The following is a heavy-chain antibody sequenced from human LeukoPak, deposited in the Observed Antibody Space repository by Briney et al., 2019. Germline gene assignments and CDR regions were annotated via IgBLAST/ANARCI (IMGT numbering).Heavy chain of an antibody. CDR1: GGSISSSSYY. CDR2: IFYTGST. Sequence: SETLSLTCTVSGGSISSSSYYWGWIRQPPGKGPEWIGSIFYTGSTNYNPSLKSRVTISLDTSKNQFSLKLTSVTAADTAVYYCASVRGYSSGWYASGFDPWGQGTLVTVSS. CDR3: ASVRGYSSGWYASGFDP. D-gene: IGHD6-19*01. V-gene: IGHV4-39*07. J-gene: IGHJ5*02.